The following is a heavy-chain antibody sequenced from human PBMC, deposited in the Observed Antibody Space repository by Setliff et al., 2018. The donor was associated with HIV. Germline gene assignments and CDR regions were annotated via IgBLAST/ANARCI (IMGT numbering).Heavy chain of an antibody. CDR3: AKDAGYSGTAWGT. J-gene: IGHJ5*02. CDR1: GYTFTSYG. Sequence: ASVKVSCKASGYTFTSYGISWVRQAPGQGLEWMGWISAYNGNTNYAQKLQGRVTMTTDTSTSTAYMELTSLRSEDTAIYYCAKDAGYSGTAWGTWGQGTLVTVSS. CDR2: ISAYNGNT. V-gene: IGHV1-18*01. D-gene: IGHD5-12*01.